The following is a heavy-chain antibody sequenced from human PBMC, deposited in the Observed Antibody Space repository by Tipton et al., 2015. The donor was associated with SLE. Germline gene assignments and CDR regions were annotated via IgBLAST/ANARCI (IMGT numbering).Heavy chain of an antibody. V-gene: IGHV4-31*03. CDR3: VRDRGYAHFDY. D-gene: IGHD5-12*01. CDR2: MSYSGST. J-gene: IGHJ4*02. CDR1: GGSISSDDYY. Sequence: TLSLTCTVSGGSISSDDYYWTWIRQHPGKGLEWIGHMSYSGSTYYNPSLKSRITISVDTSKNHFSLKLSSVTAADTAVYNCVRDRGYAHFDYWGQGTLVTVSS.